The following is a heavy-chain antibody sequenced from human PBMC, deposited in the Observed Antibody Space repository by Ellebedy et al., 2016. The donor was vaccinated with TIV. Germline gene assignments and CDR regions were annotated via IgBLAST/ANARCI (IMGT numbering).Heavy chain of an antibody. V-gene: IGHV3-23*01. J-gene: IGHJ4*02. CDR1: GFTFGCCA. CDR3: AKLAGVHPWYFDY. Sequence: GESLKISCAASGFTFGCCAMSWVRPAPGKGLEWVSVISNGGDTTYAGSVQGRFTIPRDNSKNTLYLQMNSLRAEDTAVYYCAKLAGVHPWYFDYWGQGTLVTVSS. CDR2: ISNGGDTT. D-gene: IGHD2-15*01.